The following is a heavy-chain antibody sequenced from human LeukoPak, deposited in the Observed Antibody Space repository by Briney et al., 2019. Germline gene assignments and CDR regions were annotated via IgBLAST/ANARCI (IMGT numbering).Heavy chain of an antibody. V-gene: IGHV3-11*01. J-gene: IGHJ4*02. D-gene: IGHD3-3*01. CDR3: AKALILRFPNGYFDL. Sequence: PGGSPRLSCAASGFTFSYYYMSWIRQARGKGLEWVSYISSSGSTIYYAESVKGRFTISRDNTKNMLFLQMNSLRAEDTAVYYCAKALILRFPNGYFDLWGQGTLVTVSS. CDR1: GFTFSYYY. CDR2: ISSSGSTI.